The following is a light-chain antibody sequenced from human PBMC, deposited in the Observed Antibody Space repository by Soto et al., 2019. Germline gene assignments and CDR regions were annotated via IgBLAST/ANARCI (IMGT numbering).Light chain of an antibody. V-gene: IGKV1-39*01. Sequence: SQSISSYLNWYQQKPGKAPKLLIYAASSLQSGVPSRFSGSGSGTDFTLTISSLQPEDFATYYCQQSYSTPLTFGGGTKVDIK. CDR1: QSISSY. CDR3: QQSYSTPLT. CDR2: AAS. J-gene: IGKJ4*01.